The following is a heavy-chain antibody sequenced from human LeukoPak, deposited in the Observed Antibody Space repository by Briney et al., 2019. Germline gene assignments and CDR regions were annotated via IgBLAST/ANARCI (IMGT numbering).Heavy chain of an antibody. CDR2: IYYSGST. Sequence: SETLSLTCTVSGGSISSSSYYWGWIRQPPGKGLEWIGSIYYSGSTYYNPSLKSRVTISVDTSKNQFSLKLSSVTAADTAVYYCARGFSRVGIVGATFRGGDYWGQGTLVTVSS. D-gene: IGHD1-26*01. V-gene: IGHV4-39*07. J-gene: IGHJ4*02. CDR3: ARGFSRVGIVGATFRGGDY. CDR1: GGSISSSSYY.